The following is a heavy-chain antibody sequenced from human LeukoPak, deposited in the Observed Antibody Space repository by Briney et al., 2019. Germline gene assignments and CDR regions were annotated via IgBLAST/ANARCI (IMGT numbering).Heavy chain of an antibody. D-gene: IGHD6-13*01. Sequence: GGSLRLSCSASGFTFSSYAMHWVRQAPGKGLEYVSAISSNGGSTYYADSVKGRFTISRDNSKNTLYLQMSSLRAEDTAVYYCVKVAEKSRGIAAHYGMDVRGQGTTVTVSS. CDR1: GFTFSSYA. V-gene: IGHV3-64D*06. J-gene: IGHJ6*02. CDR2: ISSNGGST. CDR3: VKVAEKSRGIAAHYGMDV.